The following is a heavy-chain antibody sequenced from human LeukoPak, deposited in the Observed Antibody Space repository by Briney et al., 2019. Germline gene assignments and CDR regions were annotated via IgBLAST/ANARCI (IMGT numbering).Heavy chain of an antibody. CDR2: ISSSGSYT. J-gene: IGHJ4*02. CDR1: GFTFSDYY. V-gene: IGHV3-11*05. CDR3: ARERCTKTSCREGLDS. D-gene: IGHD2-2*01. Sequence: PGGSLRLSCAASGFTFSDYYISWVRQAPGKGLEWLSYISSSGSYTNYADSVKGRFTISRDNAKNSLYLQMNSLRAEDTAVYYCARERCTKTSCREGLDSWGQGTLVTVSS.